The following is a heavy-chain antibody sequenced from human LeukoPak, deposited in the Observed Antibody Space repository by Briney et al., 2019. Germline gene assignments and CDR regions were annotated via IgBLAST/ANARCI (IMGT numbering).Heavy chain of an antibody. D-gene: IGHD2-2*02. V-gene: IGHV1-8*01. CDR1: GYTFTSYD. CDR2: MNPNSGNT. J-gene: IGHJ5*02. CDR3: ARQDCSSTSCYIHNWFDP. Sequence: GASVKVSCKASGYTFTSYDTNWVRQATGQGLEWMGWMNPNSGNTGYAQKFQGRVTMTRNTSISTAYMELSSLRSEDTAVYYCARQDCSSTSCYIHNWFDPWGQGTLVTVSS.